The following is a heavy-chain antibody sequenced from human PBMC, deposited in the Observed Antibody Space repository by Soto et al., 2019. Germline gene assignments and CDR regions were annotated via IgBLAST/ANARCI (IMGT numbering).Heavy chain of an antibody. CDR2: IYYSGST. CDR1: GDSISSNGYY. J-gene: IGHJ3*02. D-gene: IGHD1-1*01. CDR3: ARERTYQLSGDDALDI. Sequence: PSETLSLTCTVSGDSISSNGYYWSWIRQHPGKGLEWIGYIYYSGSTNYNPSLKSRVTISVDKSKNQFSLKLSSVTAADTAMYYCARERTYQLSGDDALDIWGPGTMVTVSS. V-gene: IGHV4-31*03.